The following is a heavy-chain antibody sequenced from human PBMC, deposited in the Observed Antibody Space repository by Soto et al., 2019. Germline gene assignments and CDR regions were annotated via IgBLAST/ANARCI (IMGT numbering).Heavy chain of an antibody. J-gene: IGHJ4*02. D-gene: IGHD7-27*01. CDR2: IFYSGST. V-gene: IGHV4-59*01. CDR3: ARRWGTSFDF. CDR1: GESTSRCT. Sequence: PQDTLPDSYRGSGESTSRCTWSWIRQPPGKGLEWIGYIFYSGSTNYNPSLKSRVTISVDTSKNQFSLKLSSVTAADTAVYYCARRWGTSFDFWGQGTLVTVS.